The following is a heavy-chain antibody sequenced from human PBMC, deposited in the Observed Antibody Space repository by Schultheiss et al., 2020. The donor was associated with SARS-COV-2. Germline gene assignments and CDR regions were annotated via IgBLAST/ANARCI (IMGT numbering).Heavy chain of an antibody. D-gene: IGHD2-8*01. V-gene: IGHV3-23*01. CDR2: ISGSGGST. J-gene: IGHJ4*02. Sequence: GGSLRLSCAASGFTFSSYGMHWVRQAPGKGLEWVSAISGSGGSTYYADSVKGRFTISRDNSKNTLYLQMNSLRAEDTAVYYCAKGGVKVYACNDWGQGTLVTVSS. CDR1: GFTFSSYG. CDR3: AKGGVKVYACND.